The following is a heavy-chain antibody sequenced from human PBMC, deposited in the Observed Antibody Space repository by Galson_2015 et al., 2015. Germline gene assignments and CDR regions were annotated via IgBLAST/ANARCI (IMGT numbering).Heavy chain of an antibody. Sequence: SLRLSCAASGFTFSSYAMHWVRQAPGKGLEWVAVISYDGSNKYYADSVKGRFTISRDNSKNTLYLQMNSLRAEDTAVYYCARDTGFGELLTISDYGMDVWGQGTTVTVSS. CDR3: ARDTGFGELLTISDYGMDV. CDR2: ISYDGSNK. D-gene: IGHD3-10*01. CDR1: GFTFSSYA. J-gene: IGHJ6*02. V-gene: IGHV3-30-3*01.